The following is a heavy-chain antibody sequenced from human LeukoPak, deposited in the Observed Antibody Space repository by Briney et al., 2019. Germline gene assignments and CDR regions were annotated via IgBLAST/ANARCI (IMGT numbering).Heavy chain of an antibody. CDR3: AKDKTSNYPTYYFDY. CDR1: RFTFSSYS. D-gene: IGHD4-11*01. CDR2: ISSSSSYI. Sequence: PGGSLRLSCAASRFTFSSYSMNWVRQAPGKGLEWVSSISSSSSYIYYADSVKGRFTISRDNSKNTLYLQMNSLRAEDTAIYFCAKDKTSNYPTYYFDYWGQGTLVTVSS. V-gene: IGHV3-21*04. J-gene: IGHJ4*02.